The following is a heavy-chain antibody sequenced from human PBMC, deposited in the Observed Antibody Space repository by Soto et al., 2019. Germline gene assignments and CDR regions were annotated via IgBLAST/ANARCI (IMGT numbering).Heavy chain of an antibody. CDR1: GGSISSYY. D-gene: IGHD3-10*01. V-gene: IGHV4-59*08. CDR3: ARTRPGSYYNTFDY. Sequence: SETLSLTCTVSGGSISSYYWSWIRQPPGKGLEWIGYIYYSGSTNYNPSLKSRVTISVDTSKNQFSLKLSSVTAADTAVYYCARTRPGSYYNTFDYWGQGTLVTVSS. CDR2: IYYSGST. J-gene: IGHJ4*02.